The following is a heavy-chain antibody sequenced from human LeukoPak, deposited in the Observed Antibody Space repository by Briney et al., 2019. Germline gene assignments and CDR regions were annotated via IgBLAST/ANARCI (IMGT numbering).Heavy chain of an antibody. V-gene: IGHV4-34*01. D-gene: IGHD2-2*01. J-gene: IGHJ2*01. CDR3: ASVPAARIRYFDL. Sequence: SETLSLTCAVYGGSFSGYYWSWIRQPPGKGLEWIGEITHGGSTNYNPSLKRRVTISVDTSKNQFSLKLTSVTAADTAVYYCASVPAARIRYFDLWGRGTLVTVSS. CDR2: ITHGGST. CDR1: GGSFSGYY.